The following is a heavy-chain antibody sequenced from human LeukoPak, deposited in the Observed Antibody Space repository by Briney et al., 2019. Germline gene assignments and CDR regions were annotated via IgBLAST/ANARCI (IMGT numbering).Heavy chain of an antibody. D-gene: IGHD6-19*01. J-gene: IGHJ4*02. Sequence: ASVTVSCTASGYTFTGYYMHWVRQAPGQGLEWMGWINPNSGGTNYAQKFQGRVTMTRDTSISTAYMELSRLRSDDTAVYYCARDLGSGWYFDYWGQGTLVIVSS. CDR3: ARDLGSGWYFDY. V-gene: IGHV1-2*02. CDR1: GYTFTGYY. CDR2: INPNSGGT.